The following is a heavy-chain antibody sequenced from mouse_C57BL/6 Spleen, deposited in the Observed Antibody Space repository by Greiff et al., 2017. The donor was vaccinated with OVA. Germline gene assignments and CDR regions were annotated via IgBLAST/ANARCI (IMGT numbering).Heavy chain of an antibody. CDR1: GFTFSSYA. Sequence: EVKLVESGGGLVKPGGSLKLSCAASGFTFSSYAMSWVRQTPEKSLEWVATISDGGSCTYYPANVKGRFTISRDNAKNNLYLQMSHLKSEDTAMYYCARRGDDDGEWFAYWGKGTLVTVSA. CDR3: ARRGDDDGEWFAY. J-gene: IGHJ3*01. D-gene: IGHD2-4*01. V-gene: IGHV5-4*03. CDR2: ISDGGSCT.